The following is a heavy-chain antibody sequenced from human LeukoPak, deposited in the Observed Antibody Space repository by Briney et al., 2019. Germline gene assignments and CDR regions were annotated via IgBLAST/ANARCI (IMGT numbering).Heavy chain of an antibody. CDR2: ISYDGSNK. CDR1: GFTFSSYG. J-gene: IGHJ3*01. Sequence: GGSLRLSCAASGFTFSSYGMHWVRQAPGKGLEWVAVISYDGSNKYYADSVKGRFTISRDNSKNTLYLQMNSLRVEDTAVYYCAREAHNGGYYLPAFDVWGQGTMVTVSS. V-gene: IGHV3-30*03. D-gene: IGHD3-22*01. CDR3: AREAHNGGYYLPAFDV.